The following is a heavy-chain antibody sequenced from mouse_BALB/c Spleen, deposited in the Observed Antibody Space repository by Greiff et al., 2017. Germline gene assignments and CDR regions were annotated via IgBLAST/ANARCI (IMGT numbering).Heavy chain of an antibody. D-gene: IGHD4-1*01. V-gene: IGHV1-77*01. J-gene: IGHJ4*01. Sequence: VQLQESGAELARPGASVKLSCKASGYTFTDYYINWVKQRTGQGLEWIGEIYPGSGNTYYNEKFKGKATLTADKSSSTAYMQLSSLTSEDSAVYVCARTGSYAMDYWGQGTSVTVSS. CDR3: ARTGSYAMDY. CDR1: GYTFTDYY. CDR2: IYPGSGNT.